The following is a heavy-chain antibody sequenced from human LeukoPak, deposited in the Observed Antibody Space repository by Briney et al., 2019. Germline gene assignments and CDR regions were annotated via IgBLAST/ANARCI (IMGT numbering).Heavy chain of an antibody. Sequence: VASVKVSCKASGYTFTSYYMHWVRQAPGQGLEWMGIINPSGGSTSYAQKFQGRVTMTRDMSTSTVYMELSSLRSEDTAVYYCATLDAMVGATGLNPGGPAPVKHIDYWGQGTLVTVSS. CDR2: INPSGGST. CDR1: GYTFTSYY. J-gene: IGHJ4*02. D-gene: IGHD1-26*01. CDR3: ATLDAMVGATGLNPGGPAPVKHIDY. V-gene: IGHV1-46*01.